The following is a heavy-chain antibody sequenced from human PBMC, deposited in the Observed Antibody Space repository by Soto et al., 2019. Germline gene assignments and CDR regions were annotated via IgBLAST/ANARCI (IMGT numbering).Heavy chain of an antibody. V-gene: IGHV1-46*01. Sequence: ASVKVSCKAPGDTFTSYYLNWVRQAPGQGLEWMGVINPHGGSTKYAQKFQGRITMTRDTSRSTVYMELSSLRSDDTAIYYCARSSGGNFGIIIEGSNWFDPWGQGTPVTVSS. CDR1: GDTFTSYY. CDR3: ARSSGGNFGIIIEGSNWFDP. D-gene: IGHD3-3*01. CDR2: INPHGGST. J-gene: IGHJ5*02.